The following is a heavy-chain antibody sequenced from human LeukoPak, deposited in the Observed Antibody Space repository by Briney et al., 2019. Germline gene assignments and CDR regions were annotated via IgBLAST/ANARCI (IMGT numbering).Heavy chain of an antibody. D-gene: IGHD5-18*01. CDR2: MFYTGST. CDR3: ARRGYSYAFDY. Sequence: SETLSLTCAVYGGSFSGYYWSWIRQPPGKGLEWIGYMFYTGSTYYSPSLKSRVTISVDTSKNQFSLKLSSVTAADTAVYYCARRGYSYAFDYWGQGTLVTVSS. V-gene: IGHV4-34*12. CDR1: GGSFSGYY. J-gene: IGHJ4*02.